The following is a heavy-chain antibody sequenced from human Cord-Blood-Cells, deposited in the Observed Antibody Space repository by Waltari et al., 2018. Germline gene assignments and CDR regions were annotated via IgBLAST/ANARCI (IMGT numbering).Heavy chain of an antibody. CDR2: INHSGST. Sequence: QVQLQQWGAGLLKPSETLSLTCAVYGGSFSGYYWSWIRQPPGKGLEWIGEINHSGSTNYNPSLKSRVTISVDTSKNQFSLKLSSVTAADTAVYYCARVAVITIFGVVSNDAFDIWGQGTMVTVS. CDR1: GGSFSGYY. V-gene: IGHV4-34*01. J-gene: IGHJ3*02. CDR3: ARVAVITIFGVVSNDAFDI. D-gene: IGHD3-3*01.